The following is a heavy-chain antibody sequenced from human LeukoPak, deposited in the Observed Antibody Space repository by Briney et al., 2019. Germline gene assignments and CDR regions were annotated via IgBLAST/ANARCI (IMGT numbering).Heavy chain of an antibody. Sequence: KPSETLSLTCTVSGGSISSYYWSWLRQPPGKGLEWIGYIYYSGSTNYNPSLKSRVTISVDTSKNQFSLKLSSVTAADTAVYYCAKLDYGDYFWYFDLWGRGTLVTVSS. V-gene: IGHV4-59*01. D-gene: IGHD4-17*01. CDR3: AKLDYGDYFWYFDL. CDR1: GGSISSYY. CDR2: IYYSGST. J-gene: IGHJ2*01.